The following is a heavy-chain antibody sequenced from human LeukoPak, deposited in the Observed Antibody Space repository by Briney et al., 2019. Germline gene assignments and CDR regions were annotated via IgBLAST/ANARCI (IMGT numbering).Heavy chain of an antibody. CDR3: AILVTAKVRKFDP. Sequence: PSETKSLTCAVYGGSFSGYYWSWIRQPPGKGLEWIGEINHSGSTNYNPSLKSRVTISVDTPKNQFSLKLSSVTAADTAVYYCAILVTAKVRKFDPWGQGALVTVSS. CDR1: GGSFSGYY. V-gene: IGHV4-34*01. J-gene: IGHJ5*02. CDR2: INHSGST. D-gene: IGHD2-21*02.